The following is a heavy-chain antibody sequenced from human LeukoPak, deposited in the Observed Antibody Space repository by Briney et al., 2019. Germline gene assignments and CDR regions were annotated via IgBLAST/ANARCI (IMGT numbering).Heavy chain of an antibody. CDR2: INPNTGAT. D-gene: IGHD6-19*01. V-gene: IGHV1-2*02. Sequence: ASVKVSCKPSVYTFTGCYLHWVRQAPGQGLEWMGWINPNTGATIYAEKFQGRVTMTRDTSIDTAYMEMRSLRSDDTAVYYCARDRVGIGWPRPWYFAFWGQGTLITVSS. CDR1: VYTFTGCY. CDR3: ARDRVGIGWPRPWYFAF. J-gene: IGHJ4*02.